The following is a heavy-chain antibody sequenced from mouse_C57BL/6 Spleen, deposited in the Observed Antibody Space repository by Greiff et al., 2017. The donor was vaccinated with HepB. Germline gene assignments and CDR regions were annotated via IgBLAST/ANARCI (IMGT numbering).Heavy chain of an antibody. Sequence: EVQLQQSGAELVRPGASVKLSCTASGFNIKDDYMHWVKQRPEQGLEWIGWIDPENGDTEYASKFQGKATITADTSSNTAYLQLSSLTSEDTAVYYCTTVTEGYFDVWGTGTTVTVSS. CDR2: IDPENGDT. J-gene: IGHJ1*03. V-gene: IGHV14-4*01. CDR1: GFNIKDDY. CDR3: TTVTEGYFDV. D-gene: IGHD2-12*01.